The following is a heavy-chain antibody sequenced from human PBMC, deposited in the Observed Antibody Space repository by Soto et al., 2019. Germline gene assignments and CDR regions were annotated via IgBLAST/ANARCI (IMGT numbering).Heavy chain of an antibody. CDR3: ARMLAKWFAELSTFAY. Sequence: TSETLSLTCTVSGGSISSTSHYWGWIRQPPGKGLEWIGNIYYSGSTDYNPSLKSRVTISVDTSKNHFSLKLSSVTAADTAVYYCARMLAKWFAELSTFAYWGQGTLVTVS. V-gene: IGHV4-39*02. J-gene: IGHJ4*02. D-gene: IGHD3-10*01. CDR1: GGSISSTSHY. CDR2: IYYSGST.